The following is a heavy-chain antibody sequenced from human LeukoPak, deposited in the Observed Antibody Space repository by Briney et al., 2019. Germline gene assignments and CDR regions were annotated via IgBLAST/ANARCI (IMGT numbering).Heavy chain of an antibody. J-gene: IGHJ4*02. CDR1: GGSFSGYY. Sequence: SETLSLTCAVYGGSFSGYYWIWIRQPPGKGMEWIGEITDSGSTNYNPSLKSRVTISVDTSKSQFSLKLSSVTAADTAVYYCARGWGLFDYWGQGTLVTVSS. V-gene: IGHV4-34*01. CDR3: ARGWGLFDY. D-gene: IGHD7-27*01. CDR2: ITDSGST.